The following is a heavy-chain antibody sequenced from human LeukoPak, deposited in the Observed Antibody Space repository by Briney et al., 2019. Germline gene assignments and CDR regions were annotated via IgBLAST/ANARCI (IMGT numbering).Heavy chain of an antibody. V-gene: IGHV4-59*01. CDR1: GGSISSYY. CDR2: IYYSGST. D-gene: IGHD3-3*01. Sequence: PSETLSLTCTVSGGSISSYYWSWIRQPPGKGLEWLGYIYYSGSTNHNPSLQSRVTISVDTSKHQFSLKLSSVTAADTAVYYCARLDTIFGVAKGFDYWGQGTLVTVSS. J-gene: IGHJ4*02. CDR3: ARLDTIFGVAKGFDY.